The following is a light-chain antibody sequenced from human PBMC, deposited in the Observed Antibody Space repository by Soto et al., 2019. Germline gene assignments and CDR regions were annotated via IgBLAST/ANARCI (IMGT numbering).Light chain of an antibody. CDR3: QQTYTTPEIT. V-gene: IGKV1-39*01. CDR2: GAS. J-gene: IGKJ5*01. Sequence: DIQMTQSPSSLSASVGDRVTITCRSSQGVXIAFNWYELKPGKAPNLLRXGASYLKRGVPTRFSGSGSGTDFTLTISSLQPEDFATYYCQQTYTTPEITFGQGTRLEIK. CDR1: QGVXIA.